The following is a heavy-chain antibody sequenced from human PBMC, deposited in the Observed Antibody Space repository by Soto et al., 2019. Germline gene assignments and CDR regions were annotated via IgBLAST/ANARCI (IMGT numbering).Heavy chain of an antibody. V-gene: IGHV3-23*01. CDR2: ISGSGGST. J-gene: IGHJ4*02. CDR3: AKNAYYDILTGCRLDY. CDR1: GFTFSSYA. Sequence: GGSLRLSCAASGFTFSSYAMSWVRQAPGKGLEWVSAISGSGGSTYYADSVKGRFTISRDNSKNTLYLQMNSLRAEDTAVYYCAKNAYYDILTGCRLDYWAQRNLVTVSS. D-gene: IGHD3-9*01.